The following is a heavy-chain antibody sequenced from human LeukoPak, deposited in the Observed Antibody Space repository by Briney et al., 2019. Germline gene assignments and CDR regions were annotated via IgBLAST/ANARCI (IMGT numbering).Heavy chain of an antibody. Sequence: GGSLRLSCAASGFTFSSYDMHWVRQATGEGLEWVSAIGTAGDTYYPGSVKGRFTISRDNAKNSLYLQMNSLRAEDTAVYYCARDRIPWAYYFDYWGQGTLVTVSS. D-gene: IGHD2-2*02. CDR3: ARDRIPWAYYFDY. CDR1: GFTFSSYD. V-gene: IGHV3-13*01. J-gene: IGHJ4*02. CDR2: IGTAGDT.